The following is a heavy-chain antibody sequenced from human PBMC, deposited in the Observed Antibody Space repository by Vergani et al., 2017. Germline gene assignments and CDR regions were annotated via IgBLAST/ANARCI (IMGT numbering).Heavy chain of an antibody. CDR3: AREYSSSVGFLAY. D-gene: IGHD6-6*01. Sequence: QMQLQESGPGLVKASETLSLTCTVSGGSISPYYWSWIRQPAGKGLEWIGRIYTIESTNYNPSLKSRVTMSVDTSKNQFPLKLSSVTAADTAVYYCAREYSSSVGFLAYWGQGTLVTVSS. V-gene: IGHV4-4*07. J-gene: IGHJ4*02. CDR2: IYTIEST. CDR1: GGSISPYY.